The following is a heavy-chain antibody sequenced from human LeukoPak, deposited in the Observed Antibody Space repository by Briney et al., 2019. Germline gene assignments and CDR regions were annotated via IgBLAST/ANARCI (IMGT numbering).Heavy chain of an antibody. J-gene: IGHJ6*02. D-gene: IGHD3-10*01. CDR2: ISSSSSYI. CDR1: GFTFSSYS. V-gene: IGHV3-21*01. Sequence: AGGSLRLSCAASGFTFSSYSMNWVRQAPGKGLEWVSSISSSSSYIYYADSVKGRFTISRDNAKNSLYLQMNSLRAEDTAVYYCARGGGSGSSGMDVWGQGTTVTVSS. CDR3: ARGGGSGSSGMDV.